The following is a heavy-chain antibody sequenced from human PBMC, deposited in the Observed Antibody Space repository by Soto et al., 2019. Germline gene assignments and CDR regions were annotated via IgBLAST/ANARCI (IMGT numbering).Heavy chain of an antibody. CDR2: INAGNGNT. Sequence: ASVKVSCKASGYTFTSYAMHWVRQAPGQRLECMGWINAGNGNTKYSQKFQGRVTITRDTSASTAYMELSSLRSEDTAVYYCARCRKTYYDFWSGYYGYYYYGMDVWGQGTTVTVSS. J-gene: IGHJ6*02. CDR1: GYTFTSYA. D-gene: IGHD3-3*01. V-gene: IGHV1-3*01. CDR3: ARCRKTYYDFWSGYYGYYYYGMDV.